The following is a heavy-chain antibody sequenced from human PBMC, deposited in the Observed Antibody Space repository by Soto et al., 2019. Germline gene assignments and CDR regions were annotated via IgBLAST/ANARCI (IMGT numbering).Heavy chain of an antibody. V-gene: IGHV4-59*01. CDR2: VRDTGST. CDR1: GGSMNIYY. CDR3: ARYSPPKKTYDSNPGWFDP. D-gene: IGHD3-22*01. Sequence: QVQLQESGPGQVKPSETLSLTCTVSGGSMNIYYWTWIRQPPGKGLEWIGYVRDTGSTNYNPSLKCRVTISIDTPRNQFSLSLSSVTAANTAVYFCARYSPPKKTYDSNPGWFDPWGQGTLVAVSS. J-gene: IGHJ5*02.